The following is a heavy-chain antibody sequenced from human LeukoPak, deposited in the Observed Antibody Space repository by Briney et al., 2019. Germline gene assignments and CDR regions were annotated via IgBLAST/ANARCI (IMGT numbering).Heavy chain of an antibody. D-gene: IGHD3-10*01. V-gene: IGHV3-23*01. CDR1: GFTFSSYA. CDR2: TGGSGVTT. J-gene: IGHJ4*02. Sequence: GGSLRLSCAASGFTFSSYAMSWVRQAPGKGLEWVSTTGGSGVTTYYADSVRARFSISRDNSKNTVYLHMNRLRAEDTAIYFCAKTGVRGVISAAYYFDYWGQGTLVTVSS. CDR3: AKTGVRGVISAAYYFDY.